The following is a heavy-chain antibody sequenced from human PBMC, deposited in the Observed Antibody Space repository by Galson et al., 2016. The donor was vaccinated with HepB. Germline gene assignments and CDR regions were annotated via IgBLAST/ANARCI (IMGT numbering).Heavy chain of an antibody. D-gene: IGHD3-16*01. CDR2: ITRTGDAT. CDR3: GKHGGFDY. V-gene: IGHV3-23*01. J-gene: IGHJ4*02. Sequence: SLRLSCAGSGFSFSNHGMSWVRQPPGRGLEWVSGITRTGDATHCADFVKGRFTISRDNSKNTVYLYMSDLSAGDTAVYYCGKHGGFDYWGQGARVTVSS. CDR1: GFSFSNHG.